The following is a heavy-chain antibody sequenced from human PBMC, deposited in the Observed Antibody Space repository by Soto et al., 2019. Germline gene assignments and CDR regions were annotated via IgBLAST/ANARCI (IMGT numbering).Heavy chain of an antibody. V-gene: IGHV3-23*01. CDR1: GLTFSTYA. CDR3: AKDQPNFDY. CDR2: ISGSGSST. J-gene: IGHJ4*02. Sequence: GGSLRLCCAASGLTFSTYAMTWVRQAPGKGLEWVSGISGSGSSTYYADSVRGRFTISRDNSKNTLYLQMNSLRAEDTAIYYCAKDQPNFDYWGQGTLVTVSS.